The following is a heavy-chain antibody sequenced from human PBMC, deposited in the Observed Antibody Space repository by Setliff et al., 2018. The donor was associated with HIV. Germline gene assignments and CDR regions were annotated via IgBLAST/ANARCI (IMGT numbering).Heavy chain of an antibody. J-gene: IGHJ6*03. CDR3: VRHRSAVAGTRIGYCYYMDV. D-gene: IGHD6-19*01. CDR1: GYTFTNYW. Sequence: GESLKISCEASGYTFTNYWIGWVRQMPGKGLEWMGIIYPGDSDIIYSPSCQVQVTISADKSITTAYLQWSSLKASDTAIYYCVRHRSAVAGTRIGYCYYMDVWGKGTTVTVSS. V-gene: IGHV5-51*01. CDR2: IYPGDSDI.